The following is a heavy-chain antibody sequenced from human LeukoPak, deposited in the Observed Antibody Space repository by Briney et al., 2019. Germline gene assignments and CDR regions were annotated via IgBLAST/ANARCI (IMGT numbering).Heavy chain of an antibody. V-gene: IGHV4-59*08. CDR2: IYYSGST. D-gene: IGHD3-3*01. J-gene: IGHJ5*02. CDR1: GGSISSYY. CDR3: ARVITIFGVVIQRWFDP. Sequence: SETLSLTCTVSGGSISSYYWSWIRQPPGEGLEWIGYIYYSGSTNYNPSLKSRVTISVDTSKNQFSLKLSSVTAADTAVYYCARVITIFGVVIQRWFDPWGQGTLVTVSS.